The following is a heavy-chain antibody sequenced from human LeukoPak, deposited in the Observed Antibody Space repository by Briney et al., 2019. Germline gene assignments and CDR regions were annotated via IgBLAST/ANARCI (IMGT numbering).Heavy chain of an antibody. CDR1: GYTFTSYD. CDR3: ARGEWFSHAADY. J-gene: IGHJ4*02. D-gene: IGHD2-8*01. V-gene: IGHV1-8*01. CDR2: MNPNSGNT. Sequence: ASVKVSCKASGYTFTSYDINWVRQANGQGLEWMGWMNPNSGNTGYTQKFQGRVTMTRNTSISTAYMELSSLRSEDTAVYYCARGEWFSHAADYWGQGTLVTVSS.